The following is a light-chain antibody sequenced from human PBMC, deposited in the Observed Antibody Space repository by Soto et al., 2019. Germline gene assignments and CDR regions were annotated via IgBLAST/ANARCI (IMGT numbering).Light chain of an antibody. V-gene: IGLV2-11*01. J-gene: IGLJ1*01. CDR1: SSDVGGYNY. CDR2: DVT. CDR3: CSYAGTNSHV. Sequence: QSALTQPPSVSGSPGQSVTISCTGTSSDVGGYNYVSWYQQHPGKVPKLMIYDVTKRPSGVPDRFSGSKSGNTASLTISGLQAEDEADYYCCSYAGTNSHVFGTGTKVTVL.